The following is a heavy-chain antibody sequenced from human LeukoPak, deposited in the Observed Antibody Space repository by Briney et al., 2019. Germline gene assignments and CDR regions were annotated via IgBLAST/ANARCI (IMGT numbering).Heavy chain of an antibody. CDR3: ARDRRVSYYDILTGDYYYGMDV. CDR1: GYTFTSYD. V-gene: IGHV1-18*01. CDR2: ISAYNGNT. J-gene: IGHJ6*02. Sequence: ASVKVSCKASGYTFTSYDISWVRQAPGQGLEWMGWISAYNGNTNNAQKLQGRVTMTTGTSTSTAYMELRSLRSDDTAVYYCARDRRVSYYDILTGDYYYGMDVWGQGTTVTVSS. D-gene: IGHD3-9*01.